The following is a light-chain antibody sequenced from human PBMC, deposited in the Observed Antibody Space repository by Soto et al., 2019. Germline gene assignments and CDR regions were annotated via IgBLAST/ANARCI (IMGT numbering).Light chain of an antibody. Sequence: EIVVTQSPVTLSLSPGERATLSCRASQSVSSSYLAWYQQKPGQAPRLLIYGASSRATGIPDRFSGSGSGTDFTLTISRLEPEDFAVYYCQQYGISPLTFGGGTKVEIK. V-gene: IGKV3-20*01. CDR2: GAS. CDR1: QSVSSSY. J-gene: IGKJ4*01. CDR3: QQYGISPLT.